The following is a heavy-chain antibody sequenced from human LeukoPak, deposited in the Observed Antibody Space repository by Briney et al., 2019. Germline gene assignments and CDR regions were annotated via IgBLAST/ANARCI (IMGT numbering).Heavy chain of an antibody. D-gene: IGHD3-16*01. Sequence: GGSLRLSCAASGFSFDDYALHWVRQGPGKGLEWISLISGDGGSTYYADSVKGRLTISRDNSKTSLYLHMDSLRPEDTALYYCAKDRDMITFGGTDSWGQGTLVTVSS. CDR3: AKDRDMITFGGTDS. CDR1: GFSFDDYA. V-gene: IGHV3-43*02. CDR2: ISGDGGST. J-gene: IGHJ4*02.